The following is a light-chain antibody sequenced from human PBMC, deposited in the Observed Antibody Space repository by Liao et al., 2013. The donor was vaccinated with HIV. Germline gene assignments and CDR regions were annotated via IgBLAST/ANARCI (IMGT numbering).Light chain of an antibody. Sequence: YELTQPPSVSVSPGQTASLSCSGDKLGDKYASWYQKKSGQSPELVIYQDNKRPSGIPDRISGSNSGNTATLTISGTQAMDEADYYCQAWDGSIVVFGGGTKLTVL. CDR3: QAWDGSIVV. V-gene: IGLV3-1*01. CDR1: KLGDKY. CDR2: QDN. J-gene: IGLJ2*01.